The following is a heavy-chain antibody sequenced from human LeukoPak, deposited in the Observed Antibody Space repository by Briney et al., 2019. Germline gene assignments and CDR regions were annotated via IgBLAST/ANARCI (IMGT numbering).Heavy chain of an antibody. CDR1: GFTFSSYG. D-gene: IGHD3-10*01. CDR3: AKNTRRYYYGSGVDYFDY. J-gene: IGHJ4*02. Sequence: TGGSLRLSCAASGFTFSSYGMHWVRQAPGKGREWVAVIWYDGSNKYYADSVKGRFTISRDNSKNTLYLQMNSLRAEDTAVYYCAKNTRRYYYGSGVDYFDYWGKGTLVTVSS. CDR2: IWYDGSNK. V-gene: IGHV3-33*06.